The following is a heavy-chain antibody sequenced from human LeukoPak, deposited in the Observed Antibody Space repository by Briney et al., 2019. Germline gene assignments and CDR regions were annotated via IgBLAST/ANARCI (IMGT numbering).Heavy chain of an antibody. D-gene: IGHD7-27*01. CDR3: ARGPHWDPHFDY. CDR1: GYTFPGYY. Sequence: ASVKVSCKASGYTFPGYYMHWVRQAPGQGLEWMGWINPNSGGTNYAQKFQGRVTMTRDTSISTAYMELSRLRSEDTAVYYCARGPHWDPHFDYWGQGTLVTVSS. CDR2: INPNSGGT. J-gene: IGHJ4*02. V-gene: IGHV1-2*02.